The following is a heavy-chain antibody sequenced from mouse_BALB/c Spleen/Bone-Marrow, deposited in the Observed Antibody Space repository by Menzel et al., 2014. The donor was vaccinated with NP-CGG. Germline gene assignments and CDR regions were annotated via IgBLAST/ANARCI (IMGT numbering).Heavy chain of an antibody. D-gene: IGHD6-1*01. CDR1: GYAFXSYW. CDR2: ILPGSGST. CDR3: ARASWDY. J-gene: IGHJ4*01. Sequence: VQLQESGAELMKPGASVKISCKATGYAFXSYWIEWVKQRPGHGLEWIGEILPGSGSTNYNEKFKGKATFTADTSSNTVYTQLSSLTSEDSAVYYCARASWDYWGQGTSVTVSS. V-gene: IGHV1-9*01.